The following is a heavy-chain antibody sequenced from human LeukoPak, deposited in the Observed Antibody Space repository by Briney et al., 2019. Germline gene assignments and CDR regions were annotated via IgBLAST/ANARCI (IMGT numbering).Heavy chain of an antibody. CDR1: GYTFTSYA. D-gene: IGHD1-1*01. Sequence: ASVTVSFKASGYTFTSYAMHWVRQAPGQRLEWMGWINAGNGNTKYSQKFQGRVTITRDTYASTAYMELSSLRSEDTAVYYCARDSSFLLERRPTFDYWGQGTLVTVSS. CDR2: INAGNGNT. J-gene: IGHJ4*02. CDR3: ARDSSFLLERRPTFDY. V-gene: IGHV1-3*01.